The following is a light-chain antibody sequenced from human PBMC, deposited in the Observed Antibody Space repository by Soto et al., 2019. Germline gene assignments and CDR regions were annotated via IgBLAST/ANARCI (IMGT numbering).Light chain of an antibody. V-gene: IGLV2-14*01. Sequence: QSVLTQPASVSGSPGQSITISCTGSSSDVGAYNFVSWYQHHPGKAPKLILYEVTTRPSGVSSRFPGSKSGNTASLTISGLQADDEANYYCSSYTSSNTPYVFGTGTKVT. CDR3: SSYTSSNTPYV. CDR1: SSDVGAYNF. J-gene: IGLJ1*01. CDR2: EVT.